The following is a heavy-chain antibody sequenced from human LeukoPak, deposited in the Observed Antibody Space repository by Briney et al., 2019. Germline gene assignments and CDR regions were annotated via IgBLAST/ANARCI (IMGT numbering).Heavy chain of an antibody. D-gene: IGHD3-10*01. CDR2: ISGSGGST. Sequence: GGSLRLSCAASGFTFSSYATSWVRQALGKGLEWVSAISGSGGSTYYADSVKGRFTISRDNSKNTLYLQMDSLRAEDTAVYYCAKDEVPRWFGDPDAFDIWGQGTMVTVSS. V-gene: IGHV3-23*01. J-gene: IGHJ3*02. CDR1: GFTFSSYA. CDR3: AKDEVPRWFGDPDAFDI.